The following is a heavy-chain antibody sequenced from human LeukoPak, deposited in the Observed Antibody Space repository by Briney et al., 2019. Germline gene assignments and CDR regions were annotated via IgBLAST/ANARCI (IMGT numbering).Heavy chain of an antibody. CDR3: AKDPPIIAAAGFDY. CDR1: GFTFSSYG. J-gene: IGHJ4*02. CDR2: IRYDGSNK. V-gene: IGHV3-30*02. D-gene: IGHD6-13*01. Sequence: PGGSLRLSCAASGFTFSSYGMHWVRQAPGKGLEWVAFIRYDGSNKYYADSVKGRFTISRDNSKNTLYLQMNSLRAEDTAVYYCAKDPPIIAAAGFDYWGQGTLVTVSS.